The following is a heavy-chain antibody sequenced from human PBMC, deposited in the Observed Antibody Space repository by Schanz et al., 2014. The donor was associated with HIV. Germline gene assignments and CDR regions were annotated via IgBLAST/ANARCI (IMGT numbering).Heavy chain of an antibody. D-gene: IGHD1-20*01. V-gene: IGHV3-7*01. J-gene: IGHJ5*02. CDR1: GFTFKTYW. Sequence: VQLVESGGGVVQPGRSLRLSCAASGFTFKTYWMSWVRQAPGKGLEWLANIKLDGSEKYYGDSVKGRFTISRDNTKNSLYLQMNSLRAEDTAVYYCARDYHWNWFDPWGQGTLVTVSS. CDR2: IKLDGSEK. CDR3: ARDYHWNWFDP.